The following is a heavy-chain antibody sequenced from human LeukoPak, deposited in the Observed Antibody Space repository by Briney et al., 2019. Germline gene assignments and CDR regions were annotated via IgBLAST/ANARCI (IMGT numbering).Heavy chain of an antibody. Sequence: SETLSLTCNVSGGSMSNIYYWGWIRQPPGKGLEWIGNIFYSGITYYNPSLRSRVTIAIDTSKSQFSLKLTSVTAADTAVYYCARYRNCGSDCYDAFDIWGQGTMVTVSS. D-gene: IGHD2-21*02. CDR1: GGSMSNIYY. V-gene: IGHV4-39*01. J-gene: IGHJ3*02. CDR2: IFYSGIT. CDR3: ARYRNCGSDCYDAFDI.